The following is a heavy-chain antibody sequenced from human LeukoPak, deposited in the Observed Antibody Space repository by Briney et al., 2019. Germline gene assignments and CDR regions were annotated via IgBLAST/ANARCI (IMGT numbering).Heavy chain of an antibody. Sequence: ASVKVSCKASGYTFTSYDINWVRQATGQGLEGMGWRNPNRGNTGYAQKFQGRVTMTRNTSISTAYMELSSLRSEATAVYYCARPPIKWGWQPLVQRQNNYYYYGMDVWGQGTTVTVS. CDR1: GYTFTSYD. CDR3: ARPPIKWGWQPLVQRQNNYYYYGMDV. D-gene: IGHD6-13*01. CDR2: RNPNRGNT. J-gene: IGHJ6*02. V-gene: IGHV1-8*01.